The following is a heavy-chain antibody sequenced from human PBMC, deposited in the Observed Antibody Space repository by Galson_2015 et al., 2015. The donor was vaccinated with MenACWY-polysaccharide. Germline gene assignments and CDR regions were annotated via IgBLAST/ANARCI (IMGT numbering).Heavy chain of an antibody. CDR2: IGGSGSNT. CDR3: ARVRYSTGKYQFDY. J-gene: IGHJ4*02. V-gene: IGHV3-23*01. D-gene: IGHD2-2*01. Sequence: SLRLSCAASGFTFSNYAMSWVGQAPGKGLEWVYTIGGSGSNTHYADSVKGRFTISRDNSKNTLSLQMNSLRAEDTAVYYCARVRYSTGKYQFDYWGQGTLVAVSS. CDR1: GFTFSNYA.